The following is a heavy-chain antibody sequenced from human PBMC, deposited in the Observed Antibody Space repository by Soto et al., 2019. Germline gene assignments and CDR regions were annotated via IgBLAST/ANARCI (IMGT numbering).Heavy chain of an antibody. Sequence: PGGSLRLSCAASGFTFSNAWMSWVRQGPGKGLEWVGRIKSKIKGGTTDYGAPVKGRFTISRDDSKNKLYLHMNSLKTEDTAVYYCTTDDPINRSWGQGTLVTVSS. CDR1: GFTFSNAW. J-gene: IGHJ5*02. V-gene: IGHV3-15*01. CDR2: IKSKIKGGTT. CDR3: TTDDPINRS.